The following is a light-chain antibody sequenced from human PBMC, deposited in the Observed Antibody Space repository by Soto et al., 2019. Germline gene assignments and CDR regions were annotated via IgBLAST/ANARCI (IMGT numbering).Light chain of an antibody. V-gene: IGKV3-15*01. CDR1: QSINNN. CDR2: GAS. J-gene: IGKJ1*01. Sequence: EVVMTQSPATLSVSPGERATLSCRASQSINNNLAWYQQKPGQAPRLLIYGASTTATGVPARFSGSGSGTEFTLTVSSLQSADFAVYYCQQYDKWPTWSFGRGTKVEIK. CDR3: QQYDKWPTWS.